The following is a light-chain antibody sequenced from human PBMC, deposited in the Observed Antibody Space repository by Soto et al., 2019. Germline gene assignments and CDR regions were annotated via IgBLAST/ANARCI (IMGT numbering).Light chain of an antibody. J-gene: IGKJ5*01. CDR1: QSVSSY. V-gene: IGKV3-11*01. CDR3: QQRNDWPIT. CDR2: DAS. Sequence: EIVLTQSPATLSLSPGERATLSCRASQSVSSYLAWYQQKRGQAPRLLIYDASNRATGIPARFSGSGSGTDFTLTISSLEPEDFAVYYGQQRNDWPITFGQGTRLEIK.